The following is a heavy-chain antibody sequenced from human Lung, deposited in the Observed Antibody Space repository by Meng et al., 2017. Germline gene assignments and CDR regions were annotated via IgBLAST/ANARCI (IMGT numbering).Heavy chain of an antibody. D-gene: IGHD4-11*01. CDR3: ARGPTTMAHDFDY. Sequence: QVQQQKWGEGPLKPSETLSLTCVVSGGSFSDYYWSWIRQPPGKGLEWIGEINHSGSTNYNPSLESRATISVDTSQNNLSLKLSSVTAADSAVYYCARGPTTMAHDFDYWGQGTLVTVSS. CDR1: GGSFSDYY. V-gene: IGHV4-34*01. CDR2: INHSGST. J-gene: IGHJ4*02.